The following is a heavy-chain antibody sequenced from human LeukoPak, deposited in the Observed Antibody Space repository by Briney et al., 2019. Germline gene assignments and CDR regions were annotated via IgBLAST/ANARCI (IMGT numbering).Heavy chain of an antibody. Sequence: GGSLRLSCAASGSTFSAYGMHWVRQVPGKGLEWVAVISDDGTNKYYADSVKGRFTISRDNAKNSLYLQMNSLRAEDTAVYYCARVGGSGYDYWGQGTLVTVSS. CDR2: ISDDGTNK. D-gene: IGHD5-12*01. CDR3: ARVGGSGYDY. J-gene: IGHJ4*02. CDR1: GSTFSAYG. V-gene: IGHV3-30*03.